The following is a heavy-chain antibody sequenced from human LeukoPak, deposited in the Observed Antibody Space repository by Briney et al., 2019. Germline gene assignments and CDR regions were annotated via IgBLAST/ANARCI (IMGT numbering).Heavy chain of an antibody. J-gene: IGHJ6*02. CDR3: AREGVVPAAILGGYYGMDV. Sequence: GGSLGLSCAASAFTVSSNYMSWVRQAPGKGLEWVSVIYSGGSTYYADSVKGRFTISRDNSKNTLYLQMNSLRAEDTAVYYCAREGVVPAAILGGYYGMDVWGQGTTVTVSS. CDR1: AFTVSSNY. D-gene: IGHD2-2*01. CDR2: IYSGGST. V-gene: IGHV3-53*01.